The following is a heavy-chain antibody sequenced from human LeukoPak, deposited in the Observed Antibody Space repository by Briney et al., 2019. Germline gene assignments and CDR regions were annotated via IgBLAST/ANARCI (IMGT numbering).Heavy chain of an antibody. D-gene: IGHD3-10*01. CDR2: INHSGST. CDR1: GGSISSSNW. J-gene: IGHJ4*02. Sequence: SETLSLTCAVSGGSISSSNWWSWIRQPPGKGLEWIGEINHSGSTNYNPSLKSRVTISVDTSKNQFSPKLSSVTAADTAVYYWARGSGEGLDHWGQGTLVTVSS. CDR3: ARGSGEGLDH. V-gene: IGHV4-4*02.